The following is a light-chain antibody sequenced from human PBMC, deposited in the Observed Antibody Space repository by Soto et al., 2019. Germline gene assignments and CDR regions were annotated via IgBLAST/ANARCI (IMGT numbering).Light chain of an antibody. CDR1: QSISSY. J-gene: IGKJ1*01. CDR2: AAS. V-gene: IGKV1-39*01. Sequence: DIQMTQSPSSLTASVGDKVTITSQESQSISSYLIWYQQKPGKAPKLLIYAASSLQSGVPSRFSGSGSGTDFTLTISSLQPEDFATYYCQQSYSTPWTFGQGTKVDIK. CDR3: QQSYSTPWT.